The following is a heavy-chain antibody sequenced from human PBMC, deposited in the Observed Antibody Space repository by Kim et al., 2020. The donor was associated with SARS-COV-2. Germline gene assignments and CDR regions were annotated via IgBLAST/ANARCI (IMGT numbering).Heavy chain of an antibody. CDR2: MNPNSGNT. CDR3: ARGVWGYGQTLSYYYYMDV. CDR1: GYTFTSYD. D-gene: IGHD3-16*01. V-gene: IGHV1-8*01. Sequence: ASVKVSCKASGYTFTSYDINWVRQATGQGLEWMGWMNPNSGNTGYAQKFQGRVTMTRNTSISTAYMELSSLRSEDTAVYYCARGVWGYGQTLSYYYYMDVWGKGTTVTVSS. J-gene: IGHJ6*03.